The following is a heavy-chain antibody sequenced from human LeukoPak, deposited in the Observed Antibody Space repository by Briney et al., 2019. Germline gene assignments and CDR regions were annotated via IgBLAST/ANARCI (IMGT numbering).Heavy chain of an antibody. CDR3: ARVDEQAGSRAIGY. CDR2: INHSGST. J-gene: IGHJ4*02. CDR1: GGSFSGYY. D-gene: IGHD6-19*01. V-gene: IGHV4-34*01. Sequence: SETLSLTCAVYGGSFSGYYWSWIRQPPGKGLEWIGEINHSGSTNYNPSLKSRVTISVDTSKNQFSLKLSSVTAADTAVYYCARVDEQAGSRAIGYRGQGTLVTVSS.